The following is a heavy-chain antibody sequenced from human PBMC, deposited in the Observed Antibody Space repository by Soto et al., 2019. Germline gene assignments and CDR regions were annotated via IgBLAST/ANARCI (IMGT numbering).Heavy chain of an antibody. D-gene: IGHD3-9*01. V-gene: IGHV1-18*01. CDR2: ISAYNGNT. CDR1: GYTFTSYG. Sequence: ASVKVSCKASGYTFTSYGISWVRQAPGQGLEWMGWISAYNGNTNYAQKLQGRVTMTTDTSTSTAYMGLRSLRSDDTAVYYCARADYDILTGYLYFDYWGQGTLVTVSS. CDR3: ARADYDILTGYLYFDY. J-gene: IGHJ4*02.